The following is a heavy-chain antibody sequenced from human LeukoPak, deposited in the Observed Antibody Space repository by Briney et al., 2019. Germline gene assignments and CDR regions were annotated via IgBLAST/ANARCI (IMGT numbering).Heavy chain of an antibody. V-gene: IGHV3-23*01. CDR1: GFTFSSYA. CDR3: AKETYSGSYFDY. J-gene: IGHJ4*02. CDR2: ISGSGGST. D-gene: IGHD1-26*01. Sequence: PGGSLRLSGAASGFTFSSYAMSWVRKAPGKGLEWVSAISGSGGSTYYADSVKGRFTISRDNSKNTLYLQMNSLRAEDTAVYYCAKETYSGSYFDYWGQGTLVTVSS.